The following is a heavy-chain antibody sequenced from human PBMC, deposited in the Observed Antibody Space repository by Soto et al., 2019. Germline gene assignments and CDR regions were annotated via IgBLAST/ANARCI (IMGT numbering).Heavy chain of an antibody. Sequence: QLQLQESGPGLVKPSETLSLTCTVSGVCISSTIYYWGWIRQPPGKGLEWIGTLYYSGSTYYNPSLNSRITMSVDASKNHFSLRLSSTTAAETAVYYRARHFTKTDYYYYMDVWGKGTTVTVSS. CDR2: LYYSGST. CDR1: GVCISSTIYY. J-gene: IGHJ6*03. V-gene: IGHV4-39*01. CDR3: ARHFTKTDYYYYMDV.